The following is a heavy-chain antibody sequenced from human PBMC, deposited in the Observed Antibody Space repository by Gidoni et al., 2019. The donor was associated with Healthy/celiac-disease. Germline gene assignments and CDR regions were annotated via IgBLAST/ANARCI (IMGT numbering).Heavy chain of an antibody. CDR1: GGSFSGYY. D-gene: IGHD6-13*01. J-gene: IGHJ6*02. V-gene: IGHV4-34*01. CDR3: ARGPYSSSWFSSFDYGMDV. CDR2: INPSGST. Sequence: QVQLQQWGAGLLKPSETLSITCAVYGGSFSGYYWSWIRQPPGKGLEWIGEINPSGSTNYNPSLKSRVTISVDTSKNQFSLKLSSVTAADTAVYYCARGPYSSSWFSSFDYGMDVWGQGTTVTVSS.